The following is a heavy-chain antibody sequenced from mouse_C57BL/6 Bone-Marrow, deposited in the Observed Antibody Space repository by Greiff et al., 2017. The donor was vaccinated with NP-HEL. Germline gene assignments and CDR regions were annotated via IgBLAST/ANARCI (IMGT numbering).Heavy chain of an antibody. CDR3: ARYSNYFDY. V-gene: IGHV7-3*01. J-gene: IGHJ2*01. Sequence: EVKLMESGGGLVQPGGSLSLSCAASGFTFTDYYMSWVRQPPGKALEWLGFIRNKANGYTTEYSASVKGRFTISRDNSQSILYLQINALRAEDSATYYCARYSNYFDYWGQGTTRTVSS. CDR2: IRNKANGYTT. CDR1: GFTFTDYY.